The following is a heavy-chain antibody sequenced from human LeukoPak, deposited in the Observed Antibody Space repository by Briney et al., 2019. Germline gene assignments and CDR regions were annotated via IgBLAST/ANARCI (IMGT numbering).Heavy chain of an antibody. CDR3: ARDTAGIGVDY. V-gene: IGHV3-74*01. Sequence: GGSLRLSCAATGFTFSSYWMHGVRQAPGKELVWVSRINSDGSSTNYADSVKGRFTIARDNAKNTLYLQMNSLRAEDTAVYHCARDTAGIGVDYWGQGTLVTVSS. D-gene: IGHD3-16*01. CDR1: GFTFSSYW. J-gene: IGHJ4*02. CDR2: INSDGSST.